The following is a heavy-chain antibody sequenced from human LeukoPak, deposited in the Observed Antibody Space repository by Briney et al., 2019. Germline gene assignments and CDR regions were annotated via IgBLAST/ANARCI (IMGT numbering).Heavy chain of an antibody. V-gene: IGHV3-7*01. Sequence: GGSLRLSCAASGFPFSSYWMAWARLAPGKGLEWVASIKQDGGETFYVDSVKGRFTISRDNAKNSLYLQMNSLRAEDTAVYYCTREDHSNYNYWGQGTLVTVSS. D-gene: IGHD4-11*01. J-gene: IGHJ4*02. CDR3: TREDHSNYNY. CDR1: GFPFSSYW. CDR2: IKQDGGET.